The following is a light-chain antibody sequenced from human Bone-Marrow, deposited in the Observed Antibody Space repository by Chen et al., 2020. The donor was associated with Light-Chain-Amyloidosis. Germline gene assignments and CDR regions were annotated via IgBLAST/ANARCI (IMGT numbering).Light chain of an antibody. J-gene: IGKJ2*01. CDR2: LGS. Sequence: DIVMTQSPLSLPVPPGEPAAISCRSSQSLLRSNGYSYLNWYLQKQGQSPQLLIYLGSDRASGVHDRFSGSGSGTDFTLKISRVETEDVGVYYCQQAAETPLTFGQGTKLEIK. V-gene: IGKV2-28*01. CDR3: QQAAETPLT. CDR1: QSLLRSNGYSY.